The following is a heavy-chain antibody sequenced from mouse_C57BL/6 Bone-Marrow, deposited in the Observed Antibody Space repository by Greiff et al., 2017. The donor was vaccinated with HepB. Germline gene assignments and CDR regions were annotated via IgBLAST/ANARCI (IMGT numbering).Heavy chain of an antibody. CDR3: TRELSYYYGSSYPYWYFDV. Sequence: DVMLVESGEGLVKPGGSLKLSCAASGFTFSSYAMSWVRQTPEKRLEWVAYISSGGDYIYYADPVKGRFTISRDNARNTLYLQMSSLKSEDTAMYYCTRELSYYYGSSYPYWYFDVWGTGTTVTASS. V-gene: IGHV5-9-1*02. CDR2: ISSGGDYI. D-gene: IGHD1-1*01. J-gene: IGHJ1*03. CDR1: GFTFSSYA.